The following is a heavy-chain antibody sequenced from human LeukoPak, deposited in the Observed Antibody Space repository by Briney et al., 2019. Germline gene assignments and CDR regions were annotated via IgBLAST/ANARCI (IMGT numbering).Heavy chain of an antibody. CDR3: AKAASSSLYKNWFDP. Sequence: GGSLRLSCAAPGFTFSSYSMNWVRQAPGKGLEWVSSISSSSSYIYYADSVKGRFTISRDNAKNSLYLQMNSLRAEDTALYYCAKAASSSLYKNWFDPWGQGTLVTVSS. D-gene: IGHD6-13*01. CDR1: GFTFSSYS. V-gene: IGHV3-21*04. J-gene: IGHJ5*02. CDR2: ISSSSSYI.